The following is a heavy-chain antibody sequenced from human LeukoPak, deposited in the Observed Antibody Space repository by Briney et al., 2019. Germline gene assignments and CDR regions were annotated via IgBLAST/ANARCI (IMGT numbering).Heavy chain of an antibody. CDR1: GFTFSSYA. CDR3: AKDGDILTGYPYYFDY. D-gene: IGHD3-9*01. Sequence: GGSLRLSCAASGFTFSSYAMSWVRQAPGKGLEWVSGISGSGGSTYYADSVKGRFTISRDNSKNTLYLQMNSLRAEDTAVYYCAKDGDILTGYPYYFDYWGPGTLVTVSS. CDR2: ISGSGGST. J-gene: IGHJ4*02. V-gene: IGHV3-23*01.